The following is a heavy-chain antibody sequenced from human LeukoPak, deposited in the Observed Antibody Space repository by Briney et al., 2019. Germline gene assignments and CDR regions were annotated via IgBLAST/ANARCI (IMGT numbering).Heavy chain of an antibody. Sequence: PGASLRLSCTASGYSFSSYWMSWVRQAPGQGLEWVAKIKQDGSEKYYVDSVRGRFTISRDNAKNSLYLQMSSLRAEDTAVYFCARDWPGYSYGFGFYGMDVWGQGTTVTVSS. CDR2: IKQDGSEK. CDR1: GYSFSSYW. J-gene: IGHJ6*02. D-gene: IGHD5-18*01. V-gene: IGHV3-7*01. CDR3: ARDWPGYSYGFGFYGMDV.